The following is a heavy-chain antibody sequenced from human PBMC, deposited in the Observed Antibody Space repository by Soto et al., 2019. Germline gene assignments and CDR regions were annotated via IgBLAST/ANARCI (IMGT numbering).Heavy chain of an antibody. D-gene: IGHD3-3*01. CDR2: ITGSSSYV. V-gene: IGHV3-21*01. CDR1: GFTFSSYS. CDR3: AKDPNYDFWSGYSGSGWFDP. J-gene: IGHJ5*02. Sequence: GGPLRLSCIASGFTFSSYSMNWVRQAPGKGLEWVSSITGSSSYVYYADSVRGRFTISRDNAKNSLYLQMNSLRAEDTAVYYCAKDPNYDFWSGYSGSGWFDPWGQGTLVTVSS.